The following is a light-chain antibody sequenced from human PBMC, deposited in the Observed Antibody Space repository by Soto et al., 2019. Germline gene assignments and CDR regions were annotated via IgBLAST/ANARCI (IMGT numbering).Light chain of an antibody. V-gene: IGKV4-1*01. Sequence: DIVMTQSPDSLAVSLGERATINCKSSQSVLSSSNNRNYLAWYQQKSGQPPKLLIYWASTRESGVPDRFSGSGSGTDFTLNISSLQAEDVAAYYCQHYYSIPWTFGQGTRVEIK. CDR3: QHYYSIPWT. CDR1: QSVLSSSNNRNY. CDR2: WAS. J-gene: IGKJ1*01.